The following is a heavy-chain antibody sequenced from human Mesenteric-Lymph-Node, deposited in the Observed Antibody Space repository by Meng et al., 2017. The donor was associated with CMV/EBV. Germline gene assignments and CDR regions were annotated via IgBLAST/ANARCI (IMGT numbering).Heavy chain of an antibody. CDR1: GYTFSSYD. CDR2: MNPNSGNT. CDR3: ARDRVTIFGVVIQGLDY. V-gene: IGHV1-8*01. J-gene: IGHJ4*02. D-gene: IGHD3-3*01. Sequence: ASVKVSCKASGYTFSSYDINWVRQATGQGLEWMGWMNPNSGNTGYAQKFQGRVTMTRDTSISTAYMELSRLRSDDTAVYYCARDRVTIFGVVIQGLDYWGQGTLVTVSS.